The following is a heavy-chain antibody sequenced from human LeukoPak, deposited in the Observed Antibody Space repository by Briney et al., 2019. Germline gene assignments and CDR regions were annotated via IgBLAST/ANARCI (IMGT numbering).Heavy chain of an antibody. Sequence: GGSLRLSCTGSGFSLYSHAMNWVRQAPGKGLEWVSSITSSGSTIYYADSLKGRFTISRDNAKNSLYLQMNSLRAEDTAVYYCARMDYYYGMDVWGQGTTVTVSS. CDR3: ARMDYYYGMDV. CDR2: ITSSGSTI. J-gene: IGHJ6*02. CDR1: GFSLYSHA. V-gene: IGHV3-48*03.